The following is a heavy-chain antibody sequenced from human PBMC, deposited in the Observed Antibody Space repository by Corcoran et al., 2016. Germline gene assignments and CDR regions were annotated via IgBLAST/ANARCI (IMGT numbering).Heavy chain of an antibody. D-gene: IGHD2-2*02. Sequence: QVQLVESGGGVVQPGRSLRLSCAASGFTFSSYGMHWVRQAPGKGLEWVAVIWYDGSNKYYADSVKGRFTISRDNSKNTLYLQMNSLRAEDTAVYYCARDLLRYCSSTSCYTGDYWGQGTLVTVSS. CDR1: GFTFSSYG. J-gene: IGHJ4*02. CDR2: IWYDGSNK. V-gene: IGHV3-33*01. CDR3: ARDLLRYCSSTSCYTGDY.